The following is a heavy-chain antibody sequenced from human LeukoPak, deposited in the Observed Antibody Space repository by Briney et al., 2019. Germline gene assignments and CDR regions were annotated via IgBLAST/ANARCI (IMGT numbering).Heavy chain of an antibody. D-gene: IGHD6-6*01. V-gene: IGHV4-59*01. CDR1: GGSISSYY. Sequence: SETLSLTCTVSGGSISSYYWSWIRQPPGKGLEWIGYIYYSGSTNYNPSLKSRVTISVDTSKNQFSLKLSPVTAADTAVYYCARANSSSSLYFDYWGQGTLVTVSS. CDR3: ARANSSSSLYFDY. J-gene: IGHJ4*02. CDR2: IYYSGST.